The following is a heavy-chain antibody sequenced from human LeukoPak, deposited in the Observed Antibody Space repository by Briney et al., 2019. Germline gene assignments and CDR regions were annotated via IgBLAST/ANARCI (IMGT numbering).Heavy chain of an antibody. Sequence: GGSLRLSCAASGFTFSSYWMSWVHQAPGKGLEWVANIKQDGSEKYYVDSVKGRFTISRDNAKNSLYLQMNSLRAEDTAVYYCASRDGYSQPNFDYWGQGTLVTVSS. J-gene: IGHJ4*02. V-gene: IGHV3-7*01. CDR2: IKQDGSEK. D-gene: IGHD5-24*01. CDR1: GFTFSSYW. CDR3: ASRDGYSQPNFDY.